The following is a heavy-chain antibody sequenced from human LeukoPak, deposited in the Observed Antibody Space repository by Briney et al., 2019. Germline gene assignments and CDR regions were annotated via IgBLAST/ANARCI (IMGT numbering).Heavy chain of an antibody. V-gene: IGHV1-18*01. Sequence: ASVKVSCKASGYTFTSYGISWVRQAPGQGLEWMGWISAYNGNTHYAQKLQGRVTMTTDTSTSTVYMELRSLRSDDTAVYYCARAYMTATRHFDSWGQGTLVTVSS. CDR2: ISAYNGNT. J-gene: IGHJ4*02. CDR1: GYTFTSYG. CDR3: ARAYMTATRHFDS. D-gene: IGHD2-21*02.